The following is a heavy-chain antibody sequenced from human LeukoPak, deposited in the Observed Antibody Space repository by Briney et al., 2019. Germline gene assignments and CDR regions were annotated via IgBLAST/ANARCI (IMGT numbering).Heavy chain of an antibody. D-gene: IGHD1-1*01. CDR3: ARDGYKTDYYGMDV. CDR1: GFTFSSYA. Sequence: GSLRLSCAASGFTFSSYAMHWVRQAPGKGLEWVAVISYDGSNKYYADSVKGRFTISRGNSKNTLYLQMNSLRAEDTAVYYCARDGYKTDYYGMDVWGQGTTVTVSS. CDR2: ISYDGSNK. V-gene: IGHV3-30-3*01. J-gene: IGHJ6*02.